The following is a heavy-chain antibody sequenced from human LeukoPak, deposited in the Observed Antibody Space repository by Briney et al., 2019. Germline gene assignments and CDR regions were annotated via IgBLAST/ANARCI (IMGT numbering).Heavy chain of an antibody. CDR1: GGSISSYY. J-gene: IGHJ6*02. D-gene: IGHD3-3*01. CDR2: IYYSGST. CDR3: ARAAPYYDFWSGYSTNNYYYYGMDV. V-gene: IGHV4-59*01. Sequence: SETLSLTCTVSGGSISSYYWSWIRQPPGKGLEWIGYIYYSGSTNYNPSLKSRVTISVDTSKNQFSLKLSSVTAADTAVYYCARAAPYYDFWSGYSTNNYYYYGMDVWGQGTTVTVSS.